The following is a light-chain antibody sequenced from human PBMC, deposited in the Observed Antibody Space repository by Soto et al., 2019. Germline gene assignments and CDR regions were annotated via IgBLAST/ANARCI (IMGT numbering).Light chain of an antibody. V-gene: IGLV2-14*01. CDR3: SSYTSGSTFYV. CDR2: DVS. J-gene: IGLJ1*01. Sequence: QSALTQPASVSGSPGQSITISCTGTSSDIGGYNYVSWFQQHPGKAPKLMISDVSNRPSGVSNRFSGSKSGNTASLTISGLQAEDEAEYYCSSYTSGSTFYVFGTGTKLTVL. CDR1: SSDIGGYNY.